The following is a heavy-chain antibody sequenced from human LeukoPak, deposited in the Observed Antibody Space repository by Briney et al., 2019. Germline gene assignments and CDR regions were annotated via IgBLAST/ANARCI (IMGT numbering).Heavy chain of an antibody. CDR3: ARHVRLELPGAPWFDP. CDR2: IYYSGST. Sequence: SETLSLTCTVSGGSISSSSYYWGWIRQPPGKGLEWIGSIYYSGSTYYNPSLKSRVTISVDTSKNQFSLKLSSVTAADTAVYYCARHVRLELPGAPWFDPWGQGTLVTVSS. D-gene: IGHD1-7*01. CDR1: GGSISSSSYY. V-gene: IGHV4-39*01. J-gene: IGHJ5*02.